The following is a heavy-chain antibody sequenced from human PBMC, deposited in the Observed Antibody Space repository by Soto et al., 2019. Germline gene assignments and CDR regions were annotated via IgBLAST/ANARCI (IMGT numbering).Heavy chain of an antibody. Sequence: PSETLSLTCTVSNGSISTYYWTWIHQPPGKGLEYIGYIYKTGKTYYNPSLKSRPFISLDTSKSQFFLRLTSVTAADTAMYYCARSLSSSSGYFDPWGQGTLVTVSS. V-gene: IGHV4-59*06. CDR2: IYKTGKT. CDR1: NGSISTYY. D-gene: IGHD6-6*01. J-gene: IGHJ5*02. CDR3: ARSLSSSSGYFDP.